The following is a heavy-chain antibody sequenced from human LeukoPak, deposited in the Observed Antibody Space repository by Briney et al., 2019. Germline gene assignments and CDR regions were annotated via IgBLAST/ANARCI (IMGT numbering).Heavy chain of an antibody. CDR3: ARDYCSSTSCYACPFF. CDR1: GYTFTSYY. CDR2: INPSGGST. D-gene: IGHD2-2*01. V-gene: IGHV1-46*01. J-gene: IGHJ4*02. Sequence: ASVKVSCKASGYTFTSYYMHWVRQAPGQGLEGMGIINPSGGSTSYAQKFQGRVTMTRDTSTSTVYMELSSLRSEDTAVYYCARDYCSSTSCYACPFFWGQGTLVTVSS.